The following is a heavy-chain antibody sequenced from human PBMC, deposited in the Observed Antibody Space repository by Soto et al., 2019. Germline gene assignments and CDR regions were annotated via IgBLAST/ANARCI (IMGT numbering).Heavy chain of an antibody. CDR2: ISPIFGTA. V-gene: IGHV1-69*01. D-gene: IGHD5-12*01. CDR3: ARGFGGSLLATTNLDY. Sequence: QVQLVQSGAEVKKPGSSVKVSCKASGGTFSSYAISWVRQAPGQGLEWMGGISPIFGTANYAQKFQGRVTITADESTSSAYMELSSLRSEDKAVYYCARGFGGSLLATTNLDYWGPGTLVTVSS. CDR1: GGTFSSYA. J-gene: IGHJ4*02.